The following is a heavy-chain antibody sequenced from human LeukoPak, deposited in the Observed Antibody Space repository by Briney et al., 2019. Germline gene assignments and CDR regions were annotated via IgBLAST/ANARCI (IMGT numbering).Heavy chain of an antibody. Sequence: GGSLRLSCAASGFTFDDYTMHWVRQAPGKGLEWVSLISWDGGSTYYADSVKGRFTISRDNSKNSLYLQMNSLRTEDTAVYYCAKDTSYGYSDYWGQGTLVTVSS. CDR1: GFTFDDYT. D-gene: IGHD5-18*01. J-gene: IGHJ4*02. CDR3: AKDTSYGYSDY. CDR2: ISWDGGST. V-gene: IGHV3-43*01.